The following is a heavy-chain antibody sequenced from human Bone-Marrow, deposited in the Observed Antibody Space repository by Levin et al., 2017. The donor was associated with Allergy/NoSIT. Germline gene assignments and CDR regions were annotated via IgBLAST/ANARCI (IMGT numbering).Heavy chain of an antibody. CDR1: GDSVSSNSAA. J-gene: IGHJ3*02. Sequence: TSQTLSLTCAISGDSVSSNSAAWNWIRQSPSRGLEWLGRTYYRSKWYNDYAVSVKSRITINPDTSKNQFSLQLNSVTPEDTAVYYCARRGLIAVAGKRSYHPSHDAFDSWGQGTMVTVSS. CDR2: TYYRSKWYN. V-gene: IGHV6-1*01. CDR3: ARRGLIAVAGKRSYHPSHDAFDS. D-gene: IGHD6-19*01.